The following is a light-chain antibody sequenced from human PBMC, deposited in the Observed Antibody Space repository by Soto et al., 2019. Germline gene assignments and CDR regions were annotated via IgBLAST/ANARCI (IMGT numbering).Light chain of an antibody. Sequence: EIVMTQSPATLSVSPGESATLSCRASQTVTNNLAWYQQKSGQAPRLLFYRASSRATAIPARFSGSGSGTEFTLTISSLQSEDLGIYYCLQYNSGPYTFGQGTKLEIK. V-gene: IGKV3-15*01. CDR3: LQYNSGPYT. CDR1: QTVTNN. J-gene: IGKJ2*01. CDR2: RAS.